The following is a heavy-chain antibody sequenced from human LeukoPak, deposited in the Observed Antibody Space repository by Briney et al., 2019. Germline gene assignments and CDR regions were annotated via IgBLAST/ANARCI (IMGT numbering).Heavy chain of an antibody. CDR3: AKIGTSLSV. CDR1: GFTFSSYG. J-gene: IGHJ4*02. V-gene: IGHV3-30*18. Sequence: PGGSLRLSWAASGFTFSSYGMHWVRQAPGKGLEWVAVISYGGSNKYYADSVKGRFIISRDNSKNTLYLQMNSLRAEDTAVYYCAKIGTSLSVWGQGTLVTVSS. D-gene: IGHD2-2*01. CDR2: ISYGGSNK.